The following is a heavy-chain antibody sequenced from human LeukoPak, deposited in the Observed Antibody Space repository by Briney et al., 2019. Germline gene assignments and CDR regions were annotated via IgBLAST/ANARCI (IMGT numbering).Heavy chain of an antibody. Sequence: PGGSLRVSCTTSGFTFSNYAMNWVRQAPGKRPEWVSGISGFNAYYADSVKGRFTIFRDNSKNVLYLQMDRLRAEDTAVYSCAKDVCTSPRCLLYFDSWGQGTLVTVSS. J-gene: IGHJ4*02. CDR2: ISGFNA. D-gene: IGHD2-8*01. V-gene: IGHV3-23*01. CDR1: GFTFSNYA. CDR3: AKDVCTSPRCLLYFDS.